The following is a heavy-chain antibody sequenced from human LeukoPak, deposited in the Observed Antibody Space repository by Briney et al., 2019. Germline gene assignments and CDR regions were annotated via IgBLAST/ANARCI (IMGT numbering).Heavy chain of an antibody. CDR1: XXTXXXXG. CDR2: ISAYNGNT. J-gene: IGHJ6*03. Sequence: XASXXTXXXXGISWVRQAPGQGIEWMGWISAYNGNTNYAQKLQGRVTITTDTSTSTAYMELRSLRSDDTAVYYCAREGLVVPAAIPYYYYYMDVWGKGTTVTVSS. V-gene: IGHV1-18*01. D-gene: IGHD2-2*01. CDR3: AREGLVVPAAIPYYYYYMDV.